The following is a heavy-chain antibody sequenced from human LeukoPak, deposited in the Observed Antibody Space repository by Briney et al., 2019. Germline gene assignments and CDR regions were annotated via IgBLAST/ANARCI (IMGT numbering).Heavy chain of an antibody. Sequence: ASVKVSCKASGYTFTSYDINWVRQATGQGLEWVRWMNPNSGNTDYAQKFQGRVTMTRNTSISTAYLELSSLRSEDTAVYYCVRASWCLGGPSCSKRYFDLWGRGTLVTVSS. CDR3: VRASWCLGGPSCSKRYFDL. V-gene: IGHV1-8*01. CDR2: MNPNSGNT. CDR1: GYTFTSYD. J-gene: IGHJ2*01. D-gene: IGHD2-2*01.